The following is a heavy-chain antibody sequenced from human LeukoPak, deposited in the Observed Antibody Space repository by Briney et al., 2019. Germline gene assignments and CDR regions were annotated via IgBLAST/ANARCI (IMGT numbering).Heavy chain of an antibody. V-gene: IGHV4-59*01. CDR1: GXSISSFY. D-gene: IGHD2-15*01. CDR2: IYYSGST. CDR3: ARGVGYCSGGSCSFDY. Sequence: SETLSLTCTVSGXSISSFYWSWIRQPPGKGLEWIGYIYYSGSTNYNPSLKSRVTISVDTSKNQFSLKLSSVTAADTAVYYCARGVGYCSGGSCSFDYWGQGTLVTVSS. J-gene: IGHJ4*02.